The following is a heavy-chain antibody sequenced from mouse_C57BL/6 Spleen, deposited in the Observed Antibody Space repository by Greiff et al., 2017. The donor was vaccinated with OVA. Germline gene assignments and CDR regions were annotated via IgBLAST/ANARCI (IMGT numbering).Heavy chain of an antibody. V-gene: IGHV5-16*01. CDR1: GFTFSDYY. CDR3: ARGRSGYLDY. J-gene: IGHJ2*01. CDR2: INYDGSST. D-gene: IGHD1-3*01. Sequence: EVQLVESEGGLVQPGSSMKLSCTASGFTFSDYYMAWVRQVPEKGLEWVANINYDGSSTYYLDSLKSRFIISRDNATNILYLQMSSLKSEDTATYYCARGRSGYLDYWGQGTTLTVSS.